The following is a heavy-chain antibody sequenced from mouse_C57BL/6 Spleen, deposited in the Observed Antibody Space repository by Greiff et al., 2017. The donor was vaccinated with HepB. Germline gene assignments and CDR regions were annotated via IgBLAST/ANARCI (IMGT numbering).Heavy chain of an antibody. J-gene: IGHJ1*03. CDR3: ARHGNYYGSSYRWYFDV. Sequence: DVMLVESGGGLVKPGGSLKLSCAASGFTFSSYTMSWVRQTPEKRLEWVATISGGGGNTYYPDSVKGRFTISRDNAKNTLYLQMSSLRSEDTALYYCARHGNYYGSSYRWYFDVWGTGTTVTVSS. CDR1: GFTFSSYT. V-gene: IGHV5-9*01. CDR2: ISGGGGNT. D-gene: IGHD1-1*01.